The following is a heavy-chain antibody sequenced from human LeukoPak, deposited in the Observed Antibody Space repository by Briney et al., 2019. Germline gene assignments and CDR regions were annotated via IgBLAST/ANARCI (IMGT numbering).Heavy chain of an antibody. CDR2: ISSSGSTR. D-gene: IGHD6-19*01. CDR3: AREIVSAVAGNFDY. V-gene: IGHV3-48*03. CDR1: GFTFSSYE. Sequence: GGSLRLSCAASGFTFSSYELNWVRQAPGKGLEWVSYISSSGSTRTYADSVKGRFTISRDNAKNSLYLEMNSLRAEDTAVYYCAREIVSAVAGNFDYWGQGTLVTVSS. J-gene: IGHJ4*02.